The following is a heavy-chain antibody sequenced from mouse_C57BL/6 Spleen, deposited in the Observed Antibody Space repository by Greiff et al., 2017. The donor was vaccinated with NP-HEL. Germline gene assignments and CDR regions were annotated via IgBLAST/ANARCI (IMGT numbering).Heavy chain of an antibody. CDR1: GYSFTDYN. D-gene: IGHD1-1*01. V-gene: IGHV1-39*01. J-gene: IGHJ1*03. CDR2: INPNYGTT. CDR3: ARSYYGSSYWYFDV. Sequence: VQLQQSGPELVKPGASVKISCKASGYSFTDYNMNWVKQSNGKSLEWIGVINPNYGTTSYNQKFKGTATLTVDQSSSTAYMQLNSLTSEDSAVYYCARSYYGSSYWYFDVWGTGTTVTVSS.